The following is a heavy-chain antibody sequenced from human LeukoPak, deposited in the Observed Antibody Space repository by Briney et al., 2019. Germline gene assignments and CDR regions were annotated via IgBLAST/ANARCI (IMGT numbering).Heavy chain of an antibody. CDR2: ISAYNGNT. D-gene: IGHD4-17*01. J-gene: IGHJ3*02. CDR1: GYSFTNYG. CDR3: ARMKYGDYDDALDI. Sequence: GASVKVSCKASGYSFTNYGISWVRQAPGQGLEWMGWISAYNGNTNYARKLQGRVTMTTDTDTSTAYMELRSLRSDDTAVYYCARMKYGDYDDALDIWGQGTMVTVSS. V-gene: IGHV1-18*01.